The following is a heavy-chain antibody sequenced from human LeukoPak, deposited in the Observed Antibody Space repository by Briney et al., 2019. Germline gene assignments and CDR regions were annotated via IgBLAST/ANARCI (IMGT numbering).Heavy chain of an antibody. V-gene: IGHV3-20*01. J-gene: IGHJ6*02. CDR2: INRNGGST. CDR3: ARALIRDYYYGMDV. Sequence: RPGGSLRLSCAASGFTFDDYGMSWVRQAPGKGLEWASGINRNGGSTGYADSVKGRFTISRDNAKNSLYLQMNSLRAEDTALYHCARALIRDYYYGMDVWGQGTTVTVSS. CDR1: GFTFDDYG. D-gene: IGHD3-10*01.